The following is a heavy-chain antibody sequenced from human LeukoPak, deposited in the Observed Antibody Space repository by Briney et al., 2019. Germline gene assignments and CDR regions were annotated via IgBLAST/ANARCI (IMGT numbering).Heavy chain of an antibody. CDR3: ASSGDDHYSGYDLNYFDY. J-gene: IGHJ4*02. V-gene: IGHV1-2*02. Sequence: ASVKVSCKASGYTFITYYIYWVRQAPGQGLEWMGWINPNSGGTNYAQKFQGRVTMTRDTSISTAYMELSRLRSDDTAVYYCASSGDDHYSGYDLNYFDYWGQGTLVTVSS. CDR2: INPNSGGT. D-gene: IGHD5-12*01. CDR1: GYTFITYY.